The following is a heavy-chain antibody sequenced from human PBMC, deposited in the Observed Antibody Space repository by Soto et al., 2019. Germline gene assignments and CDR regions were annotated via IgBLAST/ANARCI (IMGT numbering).Heavy chain of an antibody. J-gene: IGHJ6*02. CDR3: VTQGAAGIMDV. CDR2: ISSSSSYI. Sequence: GGSLRLSCAASGFTFSSYSMNWVRQAPGKGLEWVSSISSSSSYIYYADSVKGRFTISRDNAKNSLYLQMNSLRAEDTAVYYCVTQGAAGIMDVWGQGTTVTVSS. D-gene: IGHD6-13*01. CDR1: GFTFSSYS. V-gene: IGHV3-21*01.